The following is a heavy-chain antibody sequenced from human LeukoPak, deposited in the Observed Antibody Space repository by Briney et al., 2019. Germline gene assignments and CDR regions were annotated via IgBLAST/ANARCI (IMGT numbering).Heavy chain of an antibody. J-gene: IGHJ4*02. CDR1: GFTFSSYG. Sequence: GGSLRLSCAASGFTFSSYGMSWVRQAPGKGLEWVSAISGSGGSTYYADSVKGRFTISRDNSKNTLYLYVNSLRPDDSAVYYCVKDNPLDYWGQGTLVIVSS. V-gene: IGHV3-23*01. CDR2: ISGSGGST. CDR3: VKDNPLDY.